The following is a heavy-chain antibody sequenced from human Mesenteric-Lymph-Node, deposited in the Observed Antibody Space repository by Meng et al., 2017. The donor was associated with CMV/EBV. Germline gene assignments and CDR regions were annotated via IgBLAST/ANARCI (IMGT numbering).Heavy chain of an antibody. CDR3: AGGALGFLGGLGGRVGYYYYGMDV. D-gene: IGHD3-3*02. V-gene: IGHV4-39*07. CDR1: GGSISSSSYY. CDR2: MYYSGST. J-gene: IGHJ6*02. Sequence: SETLSLTCTVSGGSISSSSYYWGWIRQPPGKGLEWIGSMYYSGSTYYNLSLKSRVTISVDTSRNQFSLKLSSVTAADTAVYYGAGGALGFLGGLGGRVGYYYYGMDVWGQGTTVTVSS.